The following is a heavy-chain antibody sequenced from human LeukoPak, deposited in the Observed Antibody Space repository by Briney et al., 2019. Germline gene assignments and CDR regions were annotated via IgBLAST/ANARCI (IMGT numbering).Heavy chain of an antibody. V-gene: IGHV3-11*01. Sequence: GGSLRLSCAASGFTFSDYYMTWIRQAPGKGLEWVSYIRSSGSSIYYADSVKGRFTISRDNAKNSLYLQMNSLRAEDTAVYYCTTIAAAGHFDYWGQGTLVTVSS. CDR2: IRSSGSSI. CDR3: TTIAAAGHFDY. J-gene: IGHJ4*02. CDR1: GFTFSDYY. D-gene: IGHD6-13*01.